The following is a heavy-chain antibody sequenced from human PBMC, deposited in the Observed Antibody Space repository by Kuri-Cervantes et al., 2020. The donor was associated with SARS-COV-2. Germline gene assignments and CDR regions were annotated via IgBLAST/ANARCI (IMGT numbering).Heavy chain of an antibody. D-gene: IGHD1-1*01. J-gene: IGHJ4*02. CDR2: ISSSGSTI. CDR3: VRDGDHWNFDY. Sequence: GESLKISCAASGFIFSSYEMNWVRQAPGKGLEWVSYISSSGSTIYYADSVKGRFTLSRDNAKNMLFLQMNSLRAEDTAVYYCVRDGDHWNFDYWGQGTLVTVSS. CDR1: GFIFSSYE. V-gene: IGHV3-48*03.